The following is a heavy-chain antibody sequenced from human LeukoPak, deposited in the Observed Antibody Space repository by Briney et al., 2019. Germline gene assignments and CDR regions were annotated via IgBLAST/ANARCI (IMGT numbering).Heavy chain of an antibody. CDR2: IYYSGST. D-gene: IGHD3-10*01. Sequence: SQTLSLTCAVSGGSISSGGYSWSWIRQTPGKGLEWIGYIYYSGSTYYNPSLKSRVTISVDTSKNQFSLKLSSVTAADTAVYYCAREGSGSYYDAKSNYYYYYMDVWGKGTTVTISS. V-gene: IGHV4-30-4*07. J-gene: IGHJ6*03. CDR3: AREGSGSYYDAKSNYYYYYMDV. CDR1: GGSISSGGYS.